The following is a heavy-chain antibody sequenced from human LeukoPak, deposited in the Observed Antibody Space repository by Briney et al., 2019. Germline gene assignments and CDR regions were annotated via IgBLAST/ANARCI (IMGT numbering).Heavy chain of an antibody. CDR3: ARGSRYYGSGSYYNGVKTGSYWYYDL. Sequence: PSETLSLTCTVSGGSISSYYWSWIRQPPGKGLEWIGEISHSGSTNYNPSLKRRVAISVDTSKNQFSLKLSSVTAADTAVYYCARGSRYYGSGSYYNGVKTGSYWYYDLWGRGTLVTVSS. J-gene: IGHJ2*01. CDR1: GGSISSYY. CDR2: ISHSGST. D-gene: IGHD3-10*01. V-gene: IGHV4-34*01.